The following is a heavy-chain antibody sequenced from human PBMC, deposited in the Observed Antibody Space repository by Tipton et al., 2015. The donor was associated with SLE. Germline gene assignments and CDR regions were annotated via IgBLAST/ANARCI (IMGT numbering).Heavy chain of an antibody. Sequence: TLSLTCTVSGGSISSSSYYWGWIRQPPGKGLEWIGSIYYSGSTYYNPSLKSRVTISVDTSKNQFPPKLSSVTAADTAVYYCMVQGDPYYYYGMDVWGQGTTVTVSS. CDR1: GGSISSSSYY. V-gene: IGHV4-39*06. CDR2: IYYSGST. J-gene: IGHJ6*02. CDR3: MVQGDPYYYYGMDV. D-gene: IGHD3-10*01.